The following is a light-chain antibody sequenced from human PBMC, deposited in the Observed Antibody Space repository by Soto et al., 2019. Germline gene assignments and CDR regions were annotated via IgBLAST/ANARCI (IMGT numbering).Light chain of an antibody. CDR2: EVN. J-gene: IGLJ1*01. V-gene: IGLV2-8*01. CDR1: SGDVGYYNY. Sequence: QSALTQPRSVSGSPGQSVTISCTGTSGDVGYYNYVSWYQQHPGKAPKLMIYEVNKRPSGVPDRFSGSKSGNTASLTVSGLQAEDEADYYCSSYAGSSNVFGTGTKLTVL. CDR3: SSYAGSSNV.